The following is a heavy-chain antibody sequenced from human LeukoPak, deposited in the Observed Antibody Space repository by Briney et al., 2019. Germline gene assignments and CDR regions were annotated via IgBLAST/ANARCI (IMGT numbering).Heavy chain of an antibody. CDR2: ISAYNGNT. CDR3: ARDLSLVVSNPLDY. D-gene: IGHD3-22*01. J-gene: IGHJ4*02. V-gene: IGHV1-18*01. Sequence: GASVKVSCKASGYTFTSSGTSWVRQAPGQGLDWMAWISAYNGNTNYAQKLQGRVTMTTDTSTSTAYMELRSLRSDDTAVYYCARDLSLVVSNPLDYWGQGTLVTVSS. CDR1: GYTFTSSG.